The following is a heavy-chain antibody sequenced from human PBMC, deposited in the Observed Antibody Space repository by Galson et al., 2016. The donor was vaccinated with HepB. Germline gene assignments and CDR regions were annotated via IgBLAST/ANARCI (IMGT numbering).Heavy chain of an antibody. J-gene: IGHJ4*02. CDR1: GFTFSRYG. CDR3: ARDYIMMTVTRGPDY. V-gene: IGHV3-30*03. D-gene: IGHD4-17*01. CDR2: ISYDGSYK. Sequence: SLRLSCAASGFTFSRYGIHWVRQAQGKGLEWMAVISYDGSYKFYADSVRGRFTISRDNSEDTVYLQMNSLRAEDTALYYCARDYIMMTVTRGPDYWGQGTLVSVSS.